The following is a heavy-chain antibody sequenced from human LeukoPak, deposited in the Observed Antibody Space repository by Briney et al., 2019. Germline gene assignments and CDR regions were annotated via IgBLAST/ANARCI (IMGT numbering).Heavy chain of an antibody. CDR2: IYHTGST. Sequence: SETLSLTCSVSSYSINSNYYWGWIRQSPGKGLEWIGSIYHTGSTYYNPSLKSRVTISLDASNKQFSLKLSSVTAADTAVYYCARARGRYGQDLDYWGQGTLVTVSS. D-gene: IGHD3-16*01. CDR1: SYSINSNYY. CDR3: ARARGRYGQDLDY. J-gene: IGHJ4*02. V-gene: IGHV4-38-2*02.